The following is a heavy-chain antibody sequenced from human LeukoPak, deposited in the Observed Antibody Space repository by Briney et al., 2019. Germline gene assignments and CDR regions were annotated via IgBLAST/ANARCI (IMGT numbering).Heavy chain of an antibody. CDR1: GFIFSDYY. CDR2: ISSGGGTI. Sequence: GGSLRLSCVGSGFIFSDYYMSWIRRAPGKGLEWISYISSGGGTIYYGDSVKGRFTISRDNAKNSMYLQMDSLRDEDTAVYYCARDRYFEQWRGRGTWFDAWGQGTLVTVSS. J-gene: IGHJ5*02. D-gene: IGHD6-19*01. CDR3: ARDRYFEQWRGRGTWFDA. V-gene: IGHV3-11*01.